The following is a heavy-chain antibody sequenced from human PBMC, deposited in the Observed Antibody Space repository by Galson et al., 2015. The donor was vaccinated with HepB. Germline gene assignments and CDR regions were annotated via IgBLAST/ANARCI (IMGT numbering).Heavy chain of an antibody. CDR2: ISGSGGST. CDR3: AKNDRDSIAAGGIDY. CDR1: GFTFSYYA. J-gene: IGHJ4*02. D-gene: IGHD6-6*01. V-gene: IGHV3-23*01. Sequence: SLRLSCAASGFTFSYYAMNWVRQAPGKGLEWVSGISGSGGSTYYADSVKGRFTISRDNSKNTVYLQMNSLGAEDTALYYCAKNDRDSIAAGGIDYWGQGTLVAVSS.